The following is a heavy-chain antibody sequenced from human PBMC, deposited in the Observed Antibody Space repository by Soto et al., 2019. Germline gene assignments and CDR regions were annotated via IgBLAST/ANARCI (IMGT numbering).Heavy chain of an antibody. J-gene: IGHJ5*02. Sequence: SETLSLTCTVSGGSISSGGYYWSWIRQHPGKGLEWIGYIYYSGSTYYNPSLKSRVTISVDTSKNQFSLKLSSVTAAGTAVYYCARSDRGYCSGGSCYSKVYNWFDPWGQGTLVTVSS. D-gene: IGHD2-15*01. CDR1: GGSISSGGYY. V-gene: IGHV4-31*03. CDR3: ARSDRGYCSGGSCYSKVYNWFDP. CDR2: IYYSGST.